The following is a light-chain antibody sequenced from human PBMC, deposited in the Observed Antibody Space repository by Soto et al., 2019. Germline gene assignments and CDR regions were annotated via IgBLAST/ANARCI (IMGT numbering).Light chain of an antibody. CDR3: QQRGT. V-gene: IGKV3-20*01. CDR2: GAS. Sequence: DIVLTQSRATLRLARGERSTLTRRASQSVSISYLAWYQQKPGHATRLLIYGASSMATGFPCRCSGSESRTAFTLPIPAHSPVEYGGYYAQQRGTFGQGTKVDIK. J-gene: IGKJ1*01. CDR1: QSVSISY.